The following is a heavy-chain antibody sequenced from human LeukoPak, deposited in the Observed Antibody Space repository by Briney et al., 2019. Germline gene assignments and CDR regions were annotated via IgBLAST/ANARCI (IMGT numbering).Heavy chain of an antibody. CDR1: GVSISSYY. CDR2: IYYSGST. CDR3: ARHYGP. J-gene: IGHJ4*02. V-gene: IGHV4-59*01. Sequence: ASETLSLTCTVSGVSISSYYWSWIRQPPGKGLEWIGYIYYSGSTNYNPSLKSRVTISVDTSKNQFSLKLSSVTAADTAVYYCARHYGPWGQGTLVTVSS. D-gene: IGHD3-16*01.